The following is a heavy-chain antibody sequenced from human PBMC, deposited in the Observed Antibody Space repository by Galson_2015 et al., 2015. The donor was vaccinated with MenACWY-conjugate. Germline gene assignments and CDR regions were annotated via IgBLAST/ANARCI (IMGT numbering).Heavy chain of an antibody. CDR2: LSYAGSNK. Sequence: SLRLSCAVSGFTFSSYGMHWVRQAPGKGLEWVAVLSYAGSNKYYADSVKGRFTISRDNSKNTLYLQMNSLRAEDTAVYYCAKARRGRVVVTATTDYWGQGTLVTVSS. J-gene: IGHJ4*02. CDR3: AKARRGRVVVTATTDY. V-gene: IGHV3-30*18. CDR1: GFTFSSYG. D-gene: IGHD2-21*02.